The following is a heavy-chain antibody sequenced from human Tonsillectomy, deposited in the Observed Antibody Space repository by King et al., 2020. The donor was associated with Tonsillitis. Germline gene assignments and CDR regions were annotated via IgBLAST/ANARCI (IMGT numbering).Heavy chain of an antibody. CDR1: GGSISGTTNS. D-gene: IGHD3-10*01. Sequence: QLQESGPGLVKPSETLSLTCRVSGGSISGTTNSWGWFRQPPGKGLEWIGSIYYSGSSHYNPSLKSRVTVFIDTSNKQFYLKVTSVTAADTAVYYCATYLTWGQGILVTVSS. V-gene: IGHV4-39*01. CDR2: IYYSGSS. CDR3: ATYLT. J-gene: IGHJ4*02.